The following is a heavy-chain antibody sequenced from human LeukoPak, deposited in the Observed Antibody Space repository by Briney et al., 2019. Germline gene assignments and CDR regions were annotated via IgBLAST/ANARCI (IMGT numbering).Heavy chain of an antibody. D-gene: IGHD7-27*01. Sequence: ASVKVSCKTSGYTFSSHGISWVRQAPGHGLEWMGWISGNSGSTKYVQKFQGRVTMTRDTSTSTAYMELRSLISDDSATYYCARDSDWGLFDFWGQGTLVTVSS. J-gene: IGHJ4*02. CDR1: GYTFSSHG. V-gene: IGHV1-18*01. CDR3: ARDSDWGLFDF. CDR2: ISGNSGST.